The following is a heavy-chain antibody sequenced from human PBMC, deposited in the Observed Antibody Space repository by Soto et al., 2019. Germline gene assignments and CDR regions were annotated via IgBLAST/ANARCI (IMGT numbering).Heavy chain of an antibody. D-gene: IGHD3-22*01. J-gene: IGHJ4*02. V-gene: IGHV4-59*01. CDR1: GGSISSYY. Sequence: SETLSLTCTVSGGSISSYYWSWIRQPPGKGLEWIGYIYYSGSTNYNPSLKSRVTISVDTSKNQFSLKLSSVTAADTAVYYCARTGLDYYDSSGYPYYFDYWGQGTLVTVSS. CDR2: IYYSGST. CDR3: ARTGLDYYDSSGYPYYFDY.